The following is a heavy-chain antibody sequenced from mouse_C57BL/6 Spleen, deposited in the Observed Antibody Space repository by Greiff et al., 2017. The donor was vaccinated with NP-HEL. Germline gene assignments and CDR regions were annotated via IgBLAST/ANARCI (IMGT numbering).Heavy chain of an antibody. V-gene: IGHV1-75*01. CDR2: IFPGSGST. Sequence: VQLQQSGPELVKPGASVKISCKASGYTFTDYYINWVKQRPGQGLEWIGWIFPGSGSTYYNEKFKGKATLTVDKSSSTAYMLLSSLTSQDSAVYICARAEYSGRETPYSDTWGQGTTLTVSS. J-gene: IGHJ2*01. CDR3: ARAEYSGRETPYSDT. D-gene: IGHD1-1*01. CDR1: GYTFTDYY.